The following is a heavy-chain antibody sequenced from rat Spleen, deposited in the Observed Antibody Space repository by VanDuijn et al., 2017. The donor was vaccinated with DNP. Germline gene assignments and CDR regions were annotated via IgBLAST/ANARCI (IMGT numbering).Heavy chain of an antibody. Sequence: EVHLVESGGGLVQPGRSLILSCVPSGFTLNNFDMAWVRQAPKKGLEWVATISTSGSRTYYPDSVKGRFTISRDNAKSSLYLQMDSLRSEDTATYYCATHRVHWGQGVMVTVSS. J-gene: IGHJ2*01. D-gene: IGHD1-11*01. CDR2: ISTSGSRT. V-gene: IGHV5-25*01. CDR3: ATHRVH. CDR1: GFTLNNFD.